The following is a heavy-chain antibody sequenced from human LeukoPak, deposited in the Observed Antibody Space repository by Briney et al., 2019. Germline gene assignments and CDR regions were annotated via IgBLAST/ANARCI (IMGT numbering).Heavy chain of an antibody. CDR2: FNREDDEP. CDR3: ATLDSYYDNSGRPLIPD. CDR1: GYTLTYFS. D-gene: IGHD3-22*01. V-gene: IGHV1-24*01. J-gene: IGHJ4*02. Sequence: ALVKVSCNISGYTLTYFSMHWVRQAPGKGLDWMGGFNREDDEPIYAPHFRGRVTVTEDTSTDTAYMELSSLRSEDTAVYYCATLDSYYDNSGRPLIPDWGQGTLVTVSS.